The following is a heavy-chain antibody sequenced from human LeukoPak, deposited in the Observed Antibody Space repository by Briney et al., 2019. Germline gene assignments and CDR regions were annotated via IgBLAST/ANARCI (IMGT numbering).Heavy chain of an antibody. CDR2: INHSGST. D-gene: IGHD2-2*01. CDR1: GGSFSGYY. J-gene: IGHJ4*02. Sequence: SETLSLTCAVYGGSFSGYYWSWIRQPPGKGLEWIGEINHSGSTNYNPSLKSRVTISVDTSKNQFSLKLSSVTAADTAVYYCARDGPENKQLHDYWGQGTLVTVSS. V-gene: IGHV4-34*01. CDR3: ARDGPENKQLHDY.